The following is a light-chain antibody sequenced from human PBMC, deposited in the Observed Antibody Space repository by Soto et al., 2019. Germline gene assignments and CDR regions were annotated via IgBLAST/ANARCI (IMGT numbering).Light chain of an antibody. Sequence: VLKLSQGTLSLSPGEGAPLSCRASQSVSNDYLAWYHQKPGQAPRLLIYGASNRATGIPARFSGTGSGTEFTLTISSLQSEDFALYYCQQYNELPLTFGGGTKVDIK. V-gene: IGKV3D-15*01. CDR1: QSVSND. CDR2: GAS. CDR3: QQYNELPLT. J-gene: IGKJ4*01.